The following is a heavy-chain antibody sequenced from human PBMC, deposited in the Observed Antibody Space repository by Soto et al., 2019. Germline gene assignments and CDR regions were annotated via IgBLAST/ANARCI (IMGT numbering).Heavy chain of an antibody. CDR1: GGTFSSYA. Sequence: QVQLVQSGAEVKKPGSSVKVSCKASGGTFSSYAISWVRQAPGQGLEWMGGIIPIFGTANYAQKFEGRVTIAADESTSTAYRELSSLRSEDTAVYYCARASRNWNDVSWPNYDYWGQGTLVTVSS. CDR3: ARASRNWNDVSWPNYDY. CDR2: IIPIFGTA. D-gene: IGHD1-1*01. V-gene: IGHV1-69*12. J-gene: IGHJ4*02.